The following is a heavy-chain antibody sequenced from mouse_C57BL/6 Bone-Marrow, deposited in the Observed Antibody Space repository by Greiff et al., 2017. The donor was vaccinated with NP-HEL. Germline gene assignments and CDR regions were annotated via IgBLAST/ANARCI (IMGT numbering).Heavy chain of an antibody. V-gene: IGHV5-4*01. Sequence: EVKLVESGGGLVKPGGSLKLSCAASGFTFSSYAMSWVRQTPEKRLEWVATISDGGSYTYYPDNVKGRFTISRDNAKNNLYLQMSHLKSEDTAMYYCAREGYYFDYWGQGTTLTVSS. CDR3: AREGYYFDY. CDR1: GFTFSSYA. J-gene: IGHJ2*01. CDR2: ISDGGSYT.